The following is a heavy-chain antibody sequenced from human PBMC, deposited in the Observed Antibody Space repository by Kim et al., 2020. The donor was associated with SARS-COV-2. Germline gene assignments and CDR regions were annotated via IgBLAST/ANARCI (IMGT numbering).Heavy chain of an antibody. J-gene: IGHJ4*02. CDR3: AKSGGSSGYYYGYFDY. V-gene: IGHV3-23*01. D-gene: IGHD3-22*01. Sequence: SVKGRFTISRDNSKNTLYLQMDGLRAEDTAVYYCAKSGGSSGYYYGYFDYWGQGTLVTVSS.